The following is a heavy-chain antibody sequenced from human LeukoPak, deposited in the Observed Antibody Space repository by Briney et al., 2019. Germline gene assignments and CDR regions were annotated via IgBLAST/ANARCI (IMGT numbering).Heavy chain of an antibody. J-gene: IGHJ3*02. CDR3: ARDANIVVVVAADDAFDI. Sequence: GGSLRLSCAASGFTFDDYGMSWVRQAPGKGLEWVSGINWNGGSTGYADSVKGRFTISRDNAKNSLYLQMNSLRAEDTALYYCARDANIVVVVAADDAFDIWGQGTVVTVSS. D-gene: IGHD2-15*01. CDR1: GFTFDDYG. CDR2: INWNGGST. V-gene: IGHV3-20*04.